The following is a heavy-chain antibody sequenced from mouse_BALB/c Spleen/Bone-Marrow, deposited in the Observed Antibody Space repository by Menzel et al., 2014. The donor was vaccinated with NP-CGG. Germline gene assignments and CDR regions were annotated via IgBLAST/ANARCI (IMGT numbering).Heavy chain of an antibody. CDR3: ARYRLGTYFDY. J-gene: IGHJ2*01. V-gene: IGHV14-3*02. D-gene: IGHD1-2*01. CDR1: GFNIKDTY. Sequence: EVQLQQSGAELVKPGASVKLSCTASGFNIKDTYMHWVKQRPDQGLEWIGRIDPANGNTKYDPKFQGKATITADTSCNAAYLQLSSLTSEDTAVYYCARYRLGTYFDYWGQGTTLTVSS. CDR2: IDPANGNT.